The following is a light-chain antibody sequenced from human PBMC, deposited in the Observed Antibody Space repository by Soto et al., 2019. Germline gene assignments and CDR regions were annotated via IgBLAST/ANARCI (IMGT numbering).Light chain of an antibody. CDR1: QSVDND. CDR2: DAS. V-gene: IGKV3D-15*01. Sequence: IVTTQFPAIQTVSPGGRGNFFCRASQSVDNDLAWYQQKPGQPPRLLIYDASTRATGIPARFSGSQSGTEFTLTISSLLSEDFAVYSCQQYNNWPLTFGGGTKVDIK. CDR3: QQYNNWPLT. J-gene: IGKJ4*01.